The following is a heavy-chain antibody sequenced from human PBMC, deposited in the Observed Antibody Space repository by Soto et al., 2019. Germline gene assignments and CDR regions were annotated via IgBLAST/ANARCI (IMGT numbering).Heavy chain of an antibody. Sequence: ASVKVSCKASGYSFTDHHIHWVRQAPRQVLEWLGRIIPKSGGASTAQKFQGWVTMTTDTSIGTASMELTRLTSDDTAIYYCARGDSTDCSNGVCSFFYNHEMDVWGQGTTVTVSS. CDR3: ARGDSTDCSNGVCSFFYNHEMDV. D-gene: IGHD2-8*01. J-gene: IGHJ6*02. CDR2: IIPKSGGA. CDR1: GYSFTDHH. V-gene: IGHV1-2*04.